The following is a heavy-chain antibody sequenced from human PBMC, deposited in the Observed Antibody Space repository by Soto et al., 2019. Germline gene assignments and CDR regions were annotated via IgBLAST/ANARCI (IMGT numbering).Heavy chain of an antibody. J-gene: IGHJ4*02. Sequence: QVQLVQSGAEVKKPGASVKVSCKASGYTFTTYDMHWVRQAPGQRLEWMGWINAGNGNTKYSQKFQGRVTITRDTSASTAYIELSSLRSEDTAVYYCARPSYGSGSYAVDYWGQGTLVIVSS. CDR1: GYTFTTYD. CDR2: INAGNGNT. D-gene: IGHD3-10*01. V-gene: IGHV1-3*01. CDR3: ARPSYGSGSYAVDY.